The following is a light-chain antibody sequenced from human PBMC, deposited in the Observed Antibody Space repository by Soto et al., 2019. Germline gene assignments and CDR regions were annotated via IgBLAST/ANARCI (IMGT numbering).Light chain of an antibody. J-gene: IGKJ3*01. Sequence: DIQMTQSPSSLSASVGDRVTITCQASQHINNYLNWYQQKPGKAPKLLIYDASNLESGVPTRFSGSRSGTDFTFTISVLQPDDVETYYCQQYDNIPFTFGPGNRGQI. CDR3: QQYDNIPFT. CDR2: DAS. CDR1: QHINNY. V-gene: IGKV1-33*01.